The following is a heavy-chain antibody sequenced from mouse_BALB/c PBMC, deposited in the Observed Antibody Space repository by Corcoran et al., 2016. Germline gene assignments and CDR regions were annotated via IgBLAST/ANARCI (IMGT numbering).Heavy chain of an antibody. Sequence: QIQLVQSGPELKKPGETVKISCKASGYTFTDYSMHWVKQDPGKGLKWMGWINTETGEPTYADDFKGRFAFSLETSASTAYLQINNLKNEDTATYFCARARRPYAMDYWGQGTSVTVSS. CDR2: INTETGEP. V-gene: IGHV9-2-1*01. J-gene: IGHJ4*01. D-gene: IGHD2-12*01. CDR3: ARARRPYAMDY. CDR1: GYTFTDYS.